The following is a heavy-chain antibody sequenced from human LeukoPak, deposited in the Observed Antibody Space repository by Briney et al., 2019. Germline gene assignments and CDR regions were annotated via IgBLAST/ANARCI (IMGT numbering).Heavy chain of an antibody. Sequence: SETLSLTCTISGGSISDYYWSWIRQPPGKGLEWIGYIYYSGNTNYNPSLQSRVTMSVDTSMNQFSLTLYFVTAADTAVYYCAREQQQRFDYWGQGTLVTVSS. CDR3: AREQQQRFDY. CDR2: IYYSGNT. CDR1: GGSISDYY. J-gene: IGHJ4*02. V-gene: IGHV4-59*01. D-gene: IGHD6-13*01.